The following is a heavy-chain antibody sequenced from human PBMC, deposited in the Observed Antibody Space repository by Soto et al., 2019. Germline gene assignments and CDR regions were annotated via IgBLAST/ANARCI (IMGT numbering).Heavy chain of an antibody. CDR2: IYPGDSDT. CDR1: GYSITSYW. V-gene: IGHV5-51*01. D-gene: IGHD5-18*01. J-gene: IGHJ4*02. CDR3: ERLRLIHLGLAFDY. Sequence: ESLKISCRGSGYSITSYWIGRVRQMPGKGLEWMGIIYPGDSDTRYSPSFQGQVTISADKSISTAYLQWSSLKASDTAMYYCERLRLIHLGLAFDYWGQGTLVTVSS.